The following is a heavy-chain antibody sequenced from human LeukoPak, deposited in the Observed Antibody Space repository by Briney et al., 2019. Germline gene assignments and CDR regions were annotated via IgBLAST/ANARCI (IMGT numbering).Heavy chain of an antibody. V-gene: IGHV4-59*01. Sequence: PSETLSLTCTVAGGSISIYYWSWVRQPPGKGLEWIGYIYYSGSTNYNPSPKSRVTISVDTSKNQFSLKLSSVTAADTAVYYCARDRSEFDYWGQGTLVTVSS. CDR1: GGSISIYY. J-gene: IGHJ4*02. CDR2: IYYSGST. CDR3: ARDRSEFDY.